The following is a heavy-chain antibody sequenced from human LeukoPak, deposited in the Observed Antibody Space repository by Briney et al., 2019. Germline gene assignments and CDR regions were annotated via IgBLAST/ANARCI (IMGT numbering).Heavy chain of an antibody. CDR2: INHSGST. J-gene: IGHJ4*02. CDR1: GGSFSGYY. Sequence: SETLSLTCAVYGGSFSGYYWSWIRQPPGKGLEWIGEINHSGSTNYNPSLKSRVTISVDTSKNQFSLKLSSVTAADTAVYYCARGMNGYCSSTSCSNFDYWGQGTLVTVSS. CDR3: ARGMNGYCSSTSCSNFDY. D-gene: IGHD2-2*01. V-gene: IGHV4-34*01.